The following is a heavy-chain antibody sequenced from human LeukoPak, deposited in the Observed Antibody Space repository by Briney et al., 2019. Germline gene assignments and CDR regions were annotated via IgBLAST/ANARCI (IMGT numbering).Heavy chain of an antibody. CDR2: ISYDGSNK. Sequence: GRSLRLSCAASGFTFSSYGMHWVRQAPGKGLEWVAVISYDGSNKYYADSVKGRFTISRDNSKNTLYLQMNSLRAEDTAVYYCAKDRCSSTSCYWPYYGMDVWGQGTTVTVSS. CDR1: GFTFSSYG. CDR3: AKDRCSSTSCYWPYYGMDV. V-gene: IGHV3-30*18. J-gene: IGHJ6*02. D-gene: IGHD2-2*01.